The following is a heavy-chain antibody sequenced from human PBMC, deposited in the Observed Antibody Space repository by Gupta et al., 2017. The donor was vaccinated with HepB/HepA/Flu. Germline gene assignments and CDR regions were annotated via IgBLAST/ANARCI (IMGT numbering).Heavy chain of an antibody. CDR1: GFAFRVFR. D-gene: IGHD4-11*01. Sequence: QVQLVESGGGVVQPGGSLRLSCEAAGFAFRVFRMNWVRQAPDKGLEGVAVMSHDGGDLHYEDSVKGRVTISRDNFKNTVYLQMDSLRVEDTALYYCVRIGLGYDYGNGFDSWGQGTLAIVSP. CDR2: MSHDGGDL. CDR3: VRIGLGYDYGNGFDS. J-gene: IGHJ4*02. V-gene: IGHV3-30*03.